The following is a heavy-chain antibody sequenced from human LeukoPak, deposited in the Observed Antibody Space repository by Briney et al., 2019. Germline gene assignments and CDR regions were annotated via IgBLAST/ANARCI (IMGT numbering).Heavy chain of an antibody. J-gene: IGHJ4*02. CDR1: GFTFSSYW. V-gene: IGHV3-74*01. CDR2: INSDGSST. D-gene: IGHD3-3*01. Sequence: PGGSLRLSCAASGFTFSSYWMHWVRQAQGKGLVWVSRINSDGSSTSYADSVKGRFTISRDNAKNTLYLQMNSLRAEDTAVYYCAKPEHYDFWSGYPLGYWAQGTLVTVSS. CDR3: AKPEHYDFWSGYPLGY.